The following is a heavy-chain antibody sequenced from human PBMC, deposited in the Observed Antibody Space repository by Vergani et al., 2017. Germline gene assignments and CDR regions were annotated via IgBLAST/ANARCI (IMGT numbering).Heavy chain of an antibody. CDR3: ARWAADPSDYYYYMDV. J-gene: IGHJ6*03. CDR2: IYTSGST. CDR1: GGSISSGSYY. V-gene: IGHV4-61*02. D-gene: IGHD6-13*01. Sequence: QVQLQESGPGLVKPSQTLSLTCTVSGGSISSGSYYWSWIRQPAGKGLEWIGRIYTSGSTNYNPSLKSRVTMSVDTSKNQFSLKLSSVTAADTAVYYCARWAADPSDYYYYMDVWGKGP.